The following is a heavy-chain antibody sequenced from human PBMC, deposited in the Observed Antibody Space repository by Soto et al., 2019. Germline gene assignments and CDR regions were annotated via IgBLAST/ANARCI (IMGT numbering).Heavy chain of an antibody. CDR2: IRSKANSYAT. Sequence: EVQLVESGGGLVQPGGSLKLSCAASGFTFSGSAMHWVRQASGKGLEWVGRIRSKANSYATAYAASVKGRFTISRDDSKNTAYLQMNSLETEETAVYYCTTLGMGYQYSSLDAVDVWGQGTTVTVSS. V-gene: IGHV3-73*01. CDR1: GFTFSGSA. CDR3: TTLGMGYQYSSLDAVDV. J-gene: IGHJ6*02. D-gene: IGHD6-6*01.